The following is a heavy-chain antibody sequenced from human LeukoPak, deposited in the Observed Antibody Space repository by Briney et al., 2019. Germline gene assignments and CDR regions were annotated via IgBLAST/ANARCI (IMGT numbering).Heavy chain of an antibody. D-gene: IGHD4-17*01. J-gene: IGHJ5*02. V-gene: IGHV4-34*01. Sequence: SETLSLTCAVYGGSFSGYYWSWIRQPPGKGLEWIGEINHSGSTNYNPSLKRRVTISADTSKNQFSLKLSSVTAADTAVYYCARASDYANWFDPWGQETLVTVSS. CDR2: INHSGST. CDR1: GGSFSGYY. CDR3: ARASDYANWFDP.